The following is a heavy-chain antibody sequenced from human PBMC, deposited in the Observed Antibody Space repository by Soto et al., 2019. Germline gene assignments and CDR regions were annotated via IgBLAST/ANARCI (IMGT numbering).Heavy chain of an antibody. D-gene: IGHD4-17*01. CDR3: ARDDRVYGDYGVKFAA. J-gene: IGHJ5*02. CDR2: ISAYNGNT. V-gene: IGHV1-18*01. CDR1: GYTFIDYG. Sequence: QVQLVQSGAEVKKPGASVKVSCKASGYTFIDYGFSWVRQAPGQGLEWMGWISAYNGNTRNAQKFQGRLTMTRETSTSTAYMELRSLRSDDTAVYYCARDDRVYGDYGVKFAAWCQGTLVTVSS.